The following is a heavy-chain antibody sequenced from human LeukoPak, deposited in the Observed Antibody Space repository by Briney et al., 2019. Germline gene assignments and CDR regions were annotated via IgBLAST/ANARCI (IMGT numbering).Heavy chain of an antibody. CDR1: GGTFSSYA. D-gene: IGHD2-21*02. J-gene: IGHJ4*02. Sequence: GASVKVSCKASGGTFSSYAISWVRQAPGQRLEWMGGIIPIFGTANYAQKFQGRVTITADESTSTAYMELSSLRSEDTAVYYCARDSDSVPNNFDYWGQGTLVTVSS. CDR3: ARDSDSVPNNFDY. CDR2: IIPIFGTA. V-gene: IGHV1-69*13.